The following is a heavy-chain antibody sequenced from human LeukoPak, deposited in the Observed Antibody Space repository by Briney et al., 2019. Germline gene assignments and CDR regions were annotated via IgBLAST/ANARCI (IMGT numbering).Heavy chain of an antibody. V-gene: IGHV3-11*01. D-gene: IGHD6-19*01. CDR3: ARVGEYSSGWYGAYYYYYYMDV. Sequence: PGGSLRLSCAASGFTFSDYYMSWIRQAPGKGLEWVSYISSSGSTIYYADSVKGRFTISRDNAKNSLYPQMNSLRAEDTAVYYCARVGEYSSGWYGAYYYYYYMDVWGKGTTVTISS. CDR1: GFTFSDYY. J-gene: IGHJ6*03. CDR2: ISSSGSTI.